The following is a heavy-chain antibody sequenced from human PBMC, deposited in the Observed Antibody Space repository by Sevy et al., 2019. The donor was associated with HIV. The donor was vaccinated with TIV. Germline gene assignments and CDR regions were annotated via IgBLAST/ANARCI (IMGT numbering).Heavy chain of an antibody. J-gene: IGHJ4*02. D-gene: IGHD5-12*01. V-gene: IGHV4-34*01. CDR1: GESVSSSY. Sequence: SETLSLTCAVYGESVSSSYWTWIRQPPGGGLDWVGEVDHSGGTSYNPSRKSRATVSLDTSKRQFSLKLNSVTAADTAVYFCARGRSPKRLPLLYGGYDHMTAHFFDYWGQGALVTVSS. CDR3: ARGRSPKRLPLLYGGYDHMTAHFFDY. CDR2: VDHSGGT.